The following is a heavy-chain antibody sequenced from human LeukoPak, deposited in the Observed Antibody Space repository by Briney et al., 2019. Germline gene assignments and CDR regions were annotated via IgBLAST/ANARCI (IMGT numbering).Heavy chain of an antibody. Sequence: SESLSLTCTVSGGSISSSSYYWGWIRQPPGKGLEWIGSIYYSGSTYYNPSLKSRVTISVDTSKNQFSLKLSSVTAADTAVYYCARQTPRGYYYGSGSYTPDLNWFDPWGQGTLVTVSS. CDR3: ARQTPRGYYYGSGSYTPDLNWFDP. CDR1: GGSISSSSYY. D-gene: IGHD3-10*01. J-gene: IGHJ5*02. CDR2: IYYSGST. V-gene: IGHV4-39*07.